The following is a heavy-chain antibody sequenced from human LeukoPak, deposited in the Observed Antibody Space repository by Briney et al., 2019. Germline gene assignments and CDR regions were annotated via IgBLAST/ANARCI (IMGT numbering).Heavy chain of an antibody. CDR3: ARDMVRGVNNWFDP. Sequence: ASVKVSCTASGYTFTSYDINWVRQATGQGLEWMGWMNPNSGNTGYAQKFQGRVTMTRNSSISTAYMDLSSLRSEDTAVYYCARDMVRGVNNWFDPWGQGTLVTVSS. D-gene: IGHD3-10*01. CDR2: MNPNSGNT. J-gene: IGHJ5*02. V-gene: IGHV1-8*01. CDR1: GYTFTSYD.